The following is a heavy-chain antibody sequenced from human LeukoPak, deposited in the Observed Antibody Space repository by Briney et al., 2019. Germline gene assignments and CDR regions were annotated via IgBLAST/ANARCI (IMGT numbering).Heavy chain of an antibody. J-gene: IGHJ5*02. V-gene: IGHV1-2*02. CDR2: INPNSGGT. CDR3: AYTPYDFWSGRPFQGWFDP. D-gene: IGHD3-3*01. Sequence: GASVKVSCKASGYTFTGYYMHWVRQAPGQGLEWMGWINPNSGGTNYAQKFQGRVTMTRDTSISTAYMELRSLRSDDTAVYYCAYTPYDFWSGRPFQGWFDPWGQGTLVTVSS. CDR1: GYTFTGYY.